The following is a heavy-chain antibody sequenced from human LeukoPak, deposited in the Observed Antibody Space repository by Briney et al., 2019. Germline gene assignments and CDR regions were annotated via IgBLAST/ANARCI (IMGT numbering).Heavy chain of an antibody. V-gene: IGHV1-3*01. D-gene: IGHD5-18*01. Sequence: ASVKVSCKASGYSFTSQDMHWVRQAPGQRLEWLGCINPDNGYTTYSQKFQGRVTITADESTSTAYMELSSLRSEDTAVYYCARDRGYSYAKKSSEYYYMDVWGKGTTVTISS. CDR3: ARDRGYSYAKKSSEYYYMDV. CDR2: INPDNGYT. CDR1: GYSFTSQD. J-gene: IGHJ6*03.